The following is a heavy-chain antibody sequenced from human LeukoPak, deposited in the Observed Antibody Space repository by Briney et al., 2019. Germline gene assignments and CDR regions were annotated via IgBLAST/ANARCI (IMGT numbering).Heavy chain of an antibody. D-gene: IGHD3-10*01. J-gene: IGHJ6*04. CDR2: TRNKANSDTT. CDR1: GLTFSDHY. CDR3: ARDARQSRSGTVGRYYYYGMDV. V-gene: IGHV3-72*01. Sequence: PGGSQTLSCAASGLTFSDHYMDWVRQAPGKSLEWVGPTRNKANSDTTEYAASVKGRFTISRDDSKNSLYLQMISMKTEDTAVYYCARDARQSRSGTVGRYYYYGMDVWGKGTTVTVSS.